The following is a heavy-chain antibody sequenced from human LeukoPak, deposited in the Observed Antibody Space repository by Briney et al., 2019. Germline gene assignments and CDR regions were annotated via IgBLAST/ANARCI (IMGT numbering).Heavy chain of an antibody. V-gene: IGHV3-7*01. CDR3: ARSDLSSSWYDWWFDP. J-gene: IGHJ5*02. CDR2: IKQDGSEK. D-gene: IGHD6-13*01. Sequence: GGSLRLSCAASGFMFTSYWMSWVRQTPGKGLEWVANIKQDGSEKYYVDSVKGRFTISRDNAKNSLYLQMNSLRADDTAVYYCARSDLSSSWYDWWFDPWGQGTLVTVSS. CDR1: GFMFTSYW.